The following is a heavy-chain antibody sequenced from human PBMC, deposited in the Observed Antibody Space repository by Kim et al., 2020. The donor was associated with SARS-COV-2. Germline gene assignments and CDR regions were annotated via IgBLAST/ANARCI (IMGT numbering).Heavy chain of an antibody. CDR1: GFTFRGYG. Sequence: GGSLRLSFAASGFTFRGYGMSWVRQAPGKGLEWVSDINRDSSGKYYVDSVKGRFTISRDNAKNSLYLQMNSLRAEDTAVYYCARDGMKYDSPYYYG. J-gene: IGHJ6*01. CDR2: INRDSSGK. CDR3: ARDGMKYDSPYYYG. D-gene: IGHD3-16*01. V-gene: IGHV3-7*01.